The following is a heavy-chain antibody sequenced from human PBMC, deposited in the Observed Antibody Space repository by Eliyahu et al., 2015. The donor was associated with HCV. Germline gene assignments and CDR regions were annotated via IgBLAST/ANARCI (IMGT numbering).Heavy chain of an antibody. V-gene: IGHV1-8*01. CDR3: AIQYCISPSCGKNFYAYHHMDV. J-gene: IGHJ6*03. CDR1: GYTFSRYD. CDR2: MNPNSGNS. Sequence: QVQLVQSGAEVRKPGASVKVSCKASGYTFSRYDINWVRQAKGQGLEWMGWMNPNSGNSGXTQKFQGRVTMTRNNTITTAYMELNSLRPEDTAVYYCAIQYCISPSCGKNFYAYHHMDVWGKGTTVTVSS. D-gene: IGHD2-2*01.